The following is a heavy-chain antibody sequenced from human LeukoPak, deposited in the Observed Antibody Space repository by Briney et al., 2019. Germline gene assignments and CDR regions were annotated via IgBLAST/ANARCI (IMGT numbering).Heavy chain of an antibody. CDR2: IYYSGST. CDR3: ARKGGVSYSSYRNWFDP. CDR1: GGSISSYY. J-gene: IGHJ5*02. D-gene: IGHD6-6*01. Sequence: PSETLSLTCTVSGGSISSYYWSWIRQPPGKGLEWIGYIYYSGSTNYNPSLKSRVTISVDTSKNQFSLRLSSVTAADTAVYYCARKGGVSYSSYRNWFDPRGQGTLVTVSS. V-gene: IGHV4-59*08.